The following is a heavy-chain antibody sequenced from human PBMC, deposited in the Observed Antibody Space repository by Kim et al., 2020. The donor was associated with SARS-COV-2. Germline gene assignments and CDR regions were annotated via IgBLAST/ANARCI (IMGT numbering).Heavy chain of an antibody. CDR1: GFTFSGSA. Sequence: GGSLRLSCAASGFTFSGSAMHWVRQASGKGLEWVGRIRSKANSYATAYAASVKGRFTISRDDSKNTAYLQMNSLKTEDTAVYYCTRHGIYCSSTSCYKFDPWGQGTLVTVSS. J-gene: IGHJ5*02. D-gene: IGHD2-2*02. CDR3: TRHGIYCSSTSCYKFDP. CDR2: IRSKANSYAT. V-gene: IGHV3-73*01.